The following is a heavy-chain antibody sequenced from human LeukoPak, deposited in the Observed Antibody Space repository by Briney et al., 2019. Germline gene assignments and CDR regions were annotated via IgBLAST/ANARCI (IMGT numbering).Heavy chain of an antibody. CDR2: INHSGST. CDR3: AREEGGYCSGGSCYWFDP. CDR1: GGSFSGYY. V-gene: IGHV4-34*01. D-gene: IGHD2-15*01. J-gene: IGHJ5*02. Sequence: PSETLCLTCAVYGGSFSGYYWSWIRQPPGKGLEWIGEINHSGSTNYNPSLKSRVTISVDTSKSQFSLKLSSVTAADTAVYYCAREEGGYCSGGSCYWFDPWGQGTLVTVSS.